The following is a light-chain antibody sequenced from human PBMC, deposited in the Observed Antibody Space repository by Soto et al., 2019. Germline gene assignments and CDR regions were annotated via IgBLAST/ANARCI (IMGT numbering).Light chain of an antibody. J-gene: IGKJ1*01. CDR2: KAS. CDR3: QKYNNYPWT. Sequence: DLQMTQSPSTLSASVGNRVTITCRASQSISSWLAWYQQKPGKAPKLLIYKASNLESVVPSRFSSSGSGPQITLTISSLQHDDFQTYYCQKYNNYPWTFGQGTKVEIK. V-gene: IGKV1-5*03. CDR1: QSISSW.